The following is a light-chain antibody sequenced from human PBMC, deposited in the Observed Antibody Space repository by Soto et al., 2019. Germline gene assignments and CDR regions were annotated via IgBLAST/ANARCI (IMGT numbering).Light chain of an antibody. Sequence: QPVLTQPPSASGTPGQRVTISCSGSSSNIGSNTVNWYQQLPGTAPKLFIYSNNQRPSGVPDRFSGSKSGTSASLAISGLQSEDEADYYCAAWDDSLNGVVFGGGTKVTVL. CDR3: AAWDDSLNGVV. CDR1: SSNIGSNT. CDR2: SNN. V-gene: IGLV1-44*01. J-gene: IGLJ2*01.